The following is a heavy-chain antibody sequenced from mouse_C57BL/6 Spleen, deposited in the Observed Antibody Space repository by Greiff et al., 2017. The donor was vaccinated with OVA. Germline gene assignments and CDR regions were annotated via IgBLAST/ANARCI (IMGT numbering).Heavy chain of an antibody. V-gene: IGHV1-15*01. CDR1: GYTFTDYE. CDR2: IDPETGGT. D-gene: IGHD3-1*01. CDR3: TRISGSYAMDY. J-gene: IGHJ4*01. Sequence: VQLQQSGAELVRPGASVTLSCKASGYTFTDYEMHWVKQTPVHGLEWIGAIDPETGGTAYNQKFKGKAILTADKSSSTAYMELRSLTSEDSSVYYCTRISGSYAMDYWGQGTSVTVSS.